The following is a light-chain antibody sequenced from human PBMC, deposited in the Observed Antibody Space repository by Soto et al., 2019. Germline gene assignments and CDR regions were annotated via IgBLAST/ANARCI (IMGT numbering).Light chain of an antibody. Sequence: QSVLTQPPSASGTPGQRVTISCSGRSSNIGSNYVYWYQQLPGTAPKLLIYYNNQRPSGVPDRFSASKSGTSASLAIRGLRSDDEADYYCSSWDGSLSGYVFGAGTKVTVL. CDR2: YNN. CDR1: SSNIGSNY. CDR3: SSWDGSLSGYV. J-gene: IGLJ1*01. V-gene: IGLV1-47*02.